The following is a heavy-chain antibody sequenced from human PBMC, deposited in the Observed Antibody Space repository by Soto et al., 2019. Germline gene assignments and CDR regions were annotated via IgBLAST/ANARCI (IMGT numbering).Heavy chain of an antibody. CDR3: ARAVVVPAANVYNWFDP. V-gene: IGHV4-39*01. D-gene: IGHD2-2*01. CDR1: GGSISSNSYY. Sequence: SETLSLTCTVSGGSISSNSYYWGCIRQAPGKGREWIGSINYSGSTYYNPSLKRRVTISVDTSKNQFLLKLSSVTAAETAVYYCARAVVVPAANVYNWFDPWGQGTLVTVSS. J-gene: IGHJ5*02. CDR2: INYSGST.